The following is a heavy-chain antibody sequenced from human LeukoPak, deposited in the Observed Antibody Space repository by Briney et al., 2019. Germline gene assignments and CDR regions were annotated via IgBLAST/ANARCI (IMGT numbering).Heavy chain of an antibody. V-gene: IGHV3-7*01. Sequence: PGGSLRLSCAVSGFTFSDYWMSWVRQAPGKGLEWVANIKQDGSEKYYVDSVKGRFTISRDNAKNSLYLQMNSLRAEDTAVYYCARGVRYREYCFDYWGQGTLVTVSS. D-gene: IGHD2/OR15-2a*01. J-gene: IGHJ4*02. CDR2: IKQDGSEK. CDR3: ARGVRYREYCFDY. CDR1: GFTFSDYW.